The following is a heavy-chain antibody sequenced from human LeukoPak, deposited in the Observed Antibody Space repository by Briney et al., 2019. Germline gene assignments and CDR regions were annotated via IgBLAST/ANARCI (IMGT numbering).Heavy chain of an antibody. D-gene: IGHD6-19*01. Sequence: SETLSLTCAVYGGSFSGYYWSWIRQPPGKGLEWIGEINHSGSTNYNPSLKSRVTISVDTSKNQFSLKLSSVTAADTAVYYCAVRGWCFFDYFDYWGQGTLVTVSS. V-gene: IGHV4-34*01. J-gene: IGHJ4*02. CDR1: GGSFSGYY. CDR3: AVRGWCFFDYFDY. CDR2: INHSGST.